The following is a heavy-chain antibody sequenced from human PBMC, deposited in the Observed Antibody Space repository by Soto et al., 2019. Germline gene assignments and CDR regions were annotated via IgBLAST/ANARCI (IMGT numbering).Heavy chain of an antibody. V-gene: IGHV3-23*01. CDR1: GFTFSSYA. J-gene: IGHJ4*02. CDR2: ITSDGRT. CDR3: AKERAARYPFDY. Sequence: GGSLRLSCAASGFTFSSYAMSWVRQAPGKGLEWVSIITSDGRTYYADSVEGRFTISRDNSKNTVYLQMNSLRAEDTAVYYCAKERAARYPFDYWGQGTLVTVSS. D-gene: IGHD6-6*01.